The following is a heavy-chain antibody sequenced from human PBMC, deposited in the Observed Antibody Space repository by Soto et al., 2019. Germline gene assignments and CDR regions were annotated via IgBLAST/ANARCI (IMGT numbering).Heavy chain of an antibody. V-gene: IGHV3-23*01. CDR1: GFVFSSYA. D-gene: IGHD6-19*01. Sequence: EVQLLESGGGLVQPGGSLRLSCAASGFVFSSYAMSWVRQAPGKGLEWVSAISGSGTTAYYADSVKGRFIFSRDNSKNTMYLQMNSLRAEDTAVYFCAKTTDGWFSAFEIWGQGTLVTVSS. CDR2: ISGSGTTA. J-gene: IGHJ3*02. CDR3: AKTTDGWFSAFEI.